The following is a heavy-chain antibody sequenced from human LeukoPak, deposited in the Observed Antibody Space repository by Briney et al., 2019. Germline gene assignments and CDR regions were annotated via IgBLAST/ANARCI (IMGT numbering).Heavy chain of an antibody. V-gene: IGHV3-9*01. CDR3: AKDRNFVAVAAIFDY. J-gene: IGHJ4*02. D-gene: IGHD6-19*01. CDR2: ISWNSGSI. CDR1: GFTFDDYA. Sequence: QPGRSLRLSCAASGFTFDDYAMHWVRQAPWKGLEWVSGISWNSGSIGYADSVKGRFTISRDNAKNSLYLQMNSLRAEDTALYYCAKDRNFVAVAAIFDYWGQGTLVTVSS.